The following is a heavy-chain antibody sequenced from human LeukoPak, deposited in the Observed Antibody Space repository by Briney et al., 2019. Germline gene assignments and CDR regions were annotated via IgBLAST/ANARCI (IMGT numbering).Heavy chain of an antibody. J-gene: IGHJ4*02. CDR3: ARDGSAADYDFWSGYSDY. CDR2: INPSGGST. D-gene: IGHD3-3*01. Sequence: ASVKVSCKASGYTFTSYYMHWVRQAPGQGLEWMGIINPSGGSTSYAQKFQGRVTMTRDMSTSTVYMELSSLRSEDTAVYYCARDGSAADYDFWSGYSDYWGQGTLVTVSS. V-gene: IGHV1-46*01. CDR1: GYTFTSYY.